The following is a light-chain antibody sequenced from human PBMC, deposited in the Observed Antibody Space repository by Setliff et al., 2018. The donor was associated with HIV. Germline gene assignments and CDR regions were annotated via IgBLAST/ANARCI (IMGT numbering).Light chain of an antibody. CDR3: HQYYDRPRT. Sequence: QSPATVSVSPGERATLSCRTSQTVNNKVAWYQHKPGQAPKLLIYDASHRAADVPARFSGGGSGTEYTLAISSMQSDDLALYYCHQYYDRPRTFGQGTKVDIK. J-gene: IGKJ1*01. CDR1: QTVNNK. V-gene: IGKV3-15*01. CDR2: DAS.